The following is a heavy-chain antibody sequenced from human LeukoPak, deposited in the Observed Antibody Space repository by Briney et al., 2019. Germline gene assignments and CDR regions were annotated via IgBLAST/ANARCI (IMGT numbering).Heavy chain of an antibody. D-gene: IGHD5-18*01. CDR1: GGSISSSSYY. V-gene: IGHV4-39*01. J-gene: IGHJ5*02. CDR2: IYYSGST. CDR3: ARRGYSYGRLFVNWFDP. Sequence: SETLSLTCTVSGGSISSSSYYWGWIRQPPGKGLEWIGSIYYSGSTYYNPSLKSRVTISVDTSKNQFSLKLSSVTAADTAVYYCARRGYSYGRLFVNWFDPWGQGTLVTVSS.